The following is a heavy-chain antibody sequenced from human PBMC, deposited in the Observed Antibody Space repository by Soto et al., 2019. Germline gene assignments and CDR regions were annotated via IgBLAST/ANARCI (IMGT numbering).Heavy chain of an antibody. CDR3: ARDRTSTLVDRYYSMDV. CDR1: GGTFSNYG. V-gene: IGHV1-69*01. J-gene: IGHJ6*02. CDR2: IIPMFGTS. D-gene: IGHD2-8*02. Sequence: QVQLVQSGAEVKKPGSSVKVSCKASGGTFSNYGISWVRQAPGQGLEWMGGIIPMFGTSNYAQKFQGRVTINEDASTSTAYMELSSLRSEGTTVYYCARDRTSTLVDRYYSMDVWGQGTKVTVSS.